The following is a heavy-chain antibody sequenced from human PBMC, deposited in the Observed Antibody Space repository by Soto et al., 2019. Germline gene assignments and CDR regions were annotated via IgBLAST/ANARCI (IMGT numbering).Heavy chain of an antibody. V-gene: IGHV3-21*06. J-gene: IGHJ2*01. CDR1: GFIFTSYT. CDR3: ARSPPPDSPAPETNYDR. CDR2: ISPNSDYI. Sequence: GGSLRLSCAASGFIFTSYTMNWVRQAPGRGLEWVSSISPNSDYIYDSDSVKGRFTISRDNAKYPLFLQMNILRPEDTAVYYCARSPPPDSPAPETNYDRWGRGTLVTVSS. D-gene: IGHD2-15*01.